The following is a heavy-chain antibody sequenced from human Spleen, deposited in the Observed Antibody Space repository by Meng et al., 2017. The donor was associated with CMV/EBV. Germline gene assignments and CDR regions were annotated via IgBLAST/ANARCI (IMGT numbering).Heavy chain of an antibody. D-gene: IGHD4/OR15-4a*01. CDR3: ARVNARIPGALRD. Sequence: VSCDSVNTRDYYWTCVRQSPGETLEWLGYSYSSGTASYNPSLASRLTISVDTSKNLFSLTLTSVTAVDTATYYCARVNARIPGALRDWGQGLLVTVSS. J-gene: IGHJ4*02. V-gene: IGHV4-61*08. CDR1: CDSVNTRDYY. CDR2: SYSSGTA.